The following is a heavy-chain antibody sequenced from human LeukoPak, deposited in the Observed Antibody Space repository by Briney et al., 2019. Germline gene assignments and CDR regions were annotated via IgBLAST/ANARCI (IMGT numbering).Heavy chain of an antibody. V-gene: IGHV4-59*08. CDR1: GASINNNC. CDR3: ARHREYYDT. J-gene: IGHJ4*03. Sequence: NPSETLTLTCTVSGASINNNCWTWIRQPPGKGLEWIGYIYSSGSANYNPSLKSLVIISGDTSKNQISLNLTSVTAADTAVYFCARHREYYDTWGHGTMVTVSS. D-gene: IGHD3-22*01. CDR2: IYSSGSA.